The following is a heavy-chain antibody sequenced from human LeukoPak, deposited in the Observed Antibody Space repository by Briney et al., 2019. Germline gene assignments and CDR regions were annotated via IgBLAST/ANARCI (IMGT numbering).Heavy chain of an antibody. CDR1: GYSFTSYW. V-gene: IGHV5-51*01. J-gene: IGHJ3*02. Sequence: KLGESLKISCKGSGYSFTSYWIGWVRQMPGKGLEWMGIIYPGDSDTRYSPSFQGQVTISADKSISTAYLQWSSLKASDTAMYYCASRATPYSSGWYDAFDIWGRGTMVTVSS. D-gene: IGHD6-19*01. CDR2: IYPGDSDT. CDR3: ASRATPYSSGWYDAFDI.